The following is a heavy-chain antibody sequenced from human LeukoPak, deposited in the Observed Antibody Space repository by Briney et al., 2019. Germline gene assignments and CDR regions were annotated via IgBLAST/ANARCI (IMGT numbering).Heavy chain of an antibody. J-gene: IGHJ3*02. CDR2: IYHSGST. D-gene: IGHD6-6*01. CDR1: GGSFSGYY. V-gene: IGHV4-34*01. CDR3: ARVIAARPRAFDI. Sequence: SETLSLTCAVYGGSFSGYYWSWIRQPPGKGLEWIGEIYHSGSTNYNPSLKSRVTISVDKSKNQFSLKLSSVTAADTAVYYCARVIAARPRAFDIWGQGTMVTVSS.